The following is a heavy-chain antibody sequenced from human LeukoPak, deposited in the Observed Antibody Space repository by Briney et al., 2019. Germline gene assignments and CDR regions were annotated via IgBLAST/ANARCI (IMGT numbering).Heavy chain of an antibody. CDR2: INAGYGNT. Sequence: ASVKVSCKASGYTFTSYAMHWVRQAPGQRLEWMGWINAGYGNTKYSQKFQGRVTITRDTSASTAYMELSSLRSEDTAVYYCARMTIFGVDNDWGQGTLVTVSS. CDR1: GYTFTSYA. D-gene: IGHD3-3*01. CDR3: ARMTIFGVDND. J-gene: IGHJ4*02. V-gene: IGHV1-3*01.